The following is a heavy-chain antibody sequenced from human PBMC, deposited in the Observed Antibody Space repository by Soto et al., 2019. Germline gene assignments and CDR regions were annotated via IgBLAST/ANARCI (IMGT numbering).Heavy chain of an antibody. Sequence: QVQLQQWGAGLLKPSETLSLTCAVYGGSFSGYYWSWIRQPPGKGLEWIGEINHSGSTNYNPSLTSRVTISVDTSKNQFSLKLSSVTAADTAVYYCARDVVMVYAARFYPWGQGTLVTVSS. CDR1: GGSFSGYY. D-gene: IGHD2-8*01. CDR2: INHSGST. CDR3: ARDVVMVYAARFYP. J-gene: IGHJ5*02. V-gene: IGHV4-34*01.